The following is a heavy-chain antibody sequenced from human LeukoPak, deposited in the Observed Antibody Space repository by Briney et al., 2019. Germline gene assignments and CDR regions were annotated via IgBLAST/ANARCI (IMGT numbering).Heavy chain of an antibody. CDR2: IIPIFGTA. D-gene: IGHD2-2*02. CDR3: ATICPSRGYCSCTSCYNHYYYFMDV. J-gene: IGHJ6*03. Sequence: GASVKVSCKASGGTFSSYAIGWVRQAPGQGLEWMGGIIPIFGTANYAQKFQGRVTITADESTSTAYMELSSLRSEDTAVYYCATICPSRGYCSCTSCYNHYYYFMDVWGKGATVTVSS. CDR1: GGTFSSYA. V-gene: IGHV1-69*13.